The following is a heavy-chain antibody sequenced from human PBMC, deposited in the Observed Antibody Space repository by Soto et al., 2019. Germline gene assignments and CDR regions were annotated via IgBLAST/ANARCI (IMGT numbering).Heavy chain of an antibody. V-gene: IGHV4-59*12. J-gene: IGHJ6*02. CDR1: GGSISSYY. CDR3: ARFQKSGSGSYYVGTYYYYGMDV. Sequence: PSETLSLTCTVSGGSISSYYWSWIRQPPGKGLEWIGYIYYSGSTNYNPSLKSRVTKSVDTSKNQFSLKLSSVTAADTAVYYCARFQKSGSGSYYVGTYYYYGMDVWGQGTTVTVSS. CDR2: IYYSGST. D-gene: IGHD3-10*01.